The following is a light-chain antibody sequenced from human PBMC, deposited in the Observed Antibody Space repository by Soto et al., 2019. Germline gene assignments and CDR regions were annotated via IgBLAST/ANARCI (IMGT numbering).Light chain of an antibody. CDR3: HQSYETPHT. CDR1: QTISTY. J-gene: IGKJ4*01. Sequence: DIQMTQSPSSLSASVGDRVTISCRASQTISTYLNWYQKKPGNAPKLLIFGASSLHSGVPSRFSGSGSGTDFTLTISDLQPEDFATYYCHQSYETPHTFGGGTKVEI. CDR2: GAS. V-gene: IGKV1-39*01.